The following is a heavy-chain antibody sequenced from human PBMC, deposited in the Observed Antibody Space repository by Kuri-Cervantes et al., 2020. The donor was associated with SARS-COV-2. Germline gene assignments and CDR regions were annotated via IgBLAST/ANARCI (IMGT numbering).Heavy chain of an antibody. D-gene: IGHD1-1*01. CDR2: ISSSSTI. CDR1: GFTFSGHW. V-gene: IGHV3-69-1*01. Sequence: GESLKISCAASGFTFSGHWIHWVRQAPGKGLEWVSSISSSSTIYYADSVKGRFTISRDNAKNTLYLQMNSLRAEDTAVYYCVRDGDHWNFDYWGQGTLVTVSS. CDR3: VRDGDHWNFDY. J-gene: IGHJ4*02.